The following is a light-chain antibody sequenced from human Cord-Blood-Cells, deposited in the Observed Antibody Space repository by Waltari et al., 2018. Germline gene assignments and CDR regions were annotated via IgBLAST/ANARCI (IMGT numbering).Light chain of an antibody. CDR3: QQSYSTPYT. J-gene: IGKJ2*01. Sequence: DIQMTQSPSSLSASVGDRVPIPCRASQSISSYLKWYQQKPGKAPKLLIYAASSLQSGVPSRFSSSGSGTGFTLTISSLQPEDFATYYCQQSYSTPYTFGQGTKLEIK. CDR1: QSISSY. V-gene: IGKV1-39*01. CDR2: AAS.